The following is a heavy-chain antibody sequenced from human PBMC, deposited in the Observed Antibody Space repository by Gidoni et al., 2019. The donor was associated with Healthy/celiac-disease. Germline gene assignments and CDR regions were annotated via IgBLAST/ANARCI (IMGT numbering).Heavy chain of an antibody. J-gene: IGHJ4*02. D-gene: IGHD3-22*01. CDR2: INHSGST. CDR3: ARGWGLYYYDSSGYYPV. CDR1: GGSFSGYY. V-gene: IGHV4-34*01. Sequence: QVQLQQWGAGLLKPSETLSLTCAVHGGSFSGYYWSWIRQPPGKGLEWIGEINHSGSTNYNPSLKSRVTISVDTSKNQFSLKLSSVTAADTAVYYCARGWGLYYYDSSGYYPVWGQGTLVTVSS.